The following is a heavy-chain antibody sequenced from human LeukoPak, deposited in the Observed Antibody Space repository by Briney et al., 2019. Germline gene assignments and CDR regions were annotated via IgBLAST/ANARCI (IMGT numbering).Heavy chain of an antibody. Sequence: GGSLRLSCAASGFTFDDYAMHWVRQAPGKGLEWVSGISWNSNSIGYADSVKGRFTISRDNAKNSLYLQMNSLRAEDTALYYCARDYYGSGSYGWYFDYWGQGTLVTVSS. V-gene: IGHV3-9*01. D-gene: IGHD3-10*01. CDR1: GFTFDDYA. CDR2: ISWNSNSI. CDR3: ARDYYGSGSYGWYFDY. J-gene: IGHJ4*02.